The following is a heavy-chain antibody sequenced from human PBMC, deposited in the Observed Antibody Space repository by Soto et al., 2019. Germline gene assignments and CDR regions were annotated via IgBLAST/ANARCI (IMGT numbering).Heavy chain of an antibody. Sequence: SETLSLTCTVSGGSISSSSYYWGWIRQPPGKGLEWIGSIYYSGSAYYNPSLKSRVTISVDTSKNQFSLKLSSVTAADTAVYYCARQNWNYDYWGQGTLVTVSS. CDR3: ARQNWNYDY. D-gene: IGHD1-1*01. J-gene: IGHJ4*02. CDR1: GGSISSSSYY. CDR2: IYYSGSA. V-gene: IGHV4-39*01.